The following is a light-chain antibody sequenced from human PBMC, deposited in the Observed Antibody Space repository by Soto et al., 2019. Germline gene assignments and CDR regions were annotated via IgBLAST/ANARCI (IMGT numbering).Light chain of an antibody. CDR1: QAISNY. J-gene: IGKJ2*01. V-gene: IGKV1-33*01. CDR2: DAS. CDR3: QQYDNLPRT. Sequence: DIQMTQSPSSLSASVGDRVTITCQASQAISNYLNWYQQKPGKAPKLLIYDASNLETRVPSRFSGSGSGTDFTFTISSLQPEDIATYYCQQYDNLPRTFGQGTKLEIK.